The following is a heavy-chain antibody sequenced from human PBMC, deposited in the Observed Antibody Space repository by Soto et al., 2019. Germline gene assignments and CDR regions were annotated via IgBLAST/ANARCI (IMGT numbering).Heavy chain of an antibody. V-gene: IGHV3-15*01. Sequence: GGPLRLSCTVSGFTFSNARMTWVRQAPGKGLEWVGRIKSKTDDGTTDYAAPVKGRFTISRDDSRNTLYLQMNSLKTEDTAVYYCTTDSSSWAYYYYYGMDVWGQGTTVTVSS. CDR2: IKSKTDDGTT. CDR1: GFTFSNAR. J-gene: IGHJ6*02. CDR3: TTDSSSWAYYYYYGMDV. D-gene: IGHD2-2*01.